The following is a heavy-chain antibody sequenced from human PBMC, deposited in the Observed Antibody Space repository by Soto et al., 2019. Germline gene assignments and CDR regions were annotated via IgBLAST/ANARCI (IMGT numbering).Heavy chain of an antibody. J-gene: IGHJ6*02. D-gene: IGHD1-26*01. CDR3: AKGAGDRLSLGMDV. Sequence: GGSLRLSCAASGFSISDYGMEWVRQAPGKGLEWVALISYDGSNTYYADSVKGRFTISRDNSEDTLFLQMTGLRREDTAVYYCAKGAGDRLSLGMDVWGQGTTVTVSS. CDR2: ISYDGSNT. V-gene: IGHV3-30*18. CDR1: GFSISDYG.